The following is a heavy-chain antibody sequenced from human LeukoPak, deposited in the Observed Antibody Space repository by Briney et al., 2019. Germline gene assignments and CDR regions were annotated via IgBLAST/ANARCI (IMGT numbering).Heavy chain of an antibody. CDR2: ISVASNT. V-gene: IGHV3-23*01. D-gene: IGHD3-3*01. CDR1: GLAFSSYA. CDR3: ADYGVSGVRNNFY. Sequence: PGGSLRLSCAASGLAFSSYAMSWVRQAPGKGLEWVSTISVASNTFYADSVKGRFTISRDNSRNTVYLLMTSLRADDTAVYYCADYGVSGVRNNFYWGQGTLVTVSS. J-gene: IGHJ4*02.